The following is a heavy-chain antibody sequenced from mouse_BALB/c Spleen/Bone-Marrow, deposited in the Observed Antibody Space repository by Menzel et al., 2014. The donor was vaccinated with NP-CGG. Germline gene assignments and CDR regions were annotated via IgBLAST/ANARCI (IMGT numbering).Heavy chain of an antibody. D-gene: IGHD1-1*01. J-gene: IGHJ2*01. CDR1: GYAFSSSR. Sequence: VQLVESGPELVKPGASVKISCKASGYAFSSSRMNWVKQRPGQGLEWIGRIYPGDGDTNYNGKFKGKATLTADKSTSTAYMQLSSLTSVDSAVYFCAMSYYGSSYYFDYWGQGTTLTVSS. V-gene: IGHV1-82*01. CDR2: IYPGDGDT. CDR3: AMSYYGSSYYFDY.